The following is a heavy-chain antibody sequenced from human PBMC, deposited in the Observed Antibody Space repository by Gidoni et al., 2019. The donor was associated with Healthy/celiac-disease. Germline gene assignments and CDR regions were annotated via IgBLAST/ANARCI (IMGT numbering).Heavy chain of an antibody. CDR2: IRSKAYGWTK. Sequence: VQLVESGGGLVQPGRSMRLSCTASGFPFGDYAMGCFRQAPGKGVEVGGFIRSKAYGWTKEYAASVKGRFTISRDDSKSIAYLQMNSLKTEDTAVYDCTRDAHRIVGAKTFDYWGQGTLVTVSS. J-gene: IGHJ4*02. D-gene: IGHD1-26*01. CDR3: TRDAHRIVGAKTFDY. V-gene: IGHV3-49*03. CDR1: GFPFGDYA.